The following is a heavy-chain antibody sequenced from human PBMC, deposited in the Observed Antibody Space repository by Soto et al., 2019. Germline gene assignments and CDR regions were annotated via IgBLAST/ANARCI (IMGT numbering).Heavy chain of an antibody. D-gene: IGHD2-15*01. Sequence: GGSLRLSCAASGFTFSSYAMSWVRQAPGKGLEWVSAISGSGGSTYYADSVKGRFTISRDNSRNTLYLQMNSLRAGDTAVYYCAKSDCSGGSCYSVYYDSSANYDYWGQGTLVTVSS. CDR2: ISGSGGST. CDR1: GFTFSSYA. V-gene: IGHV3-23*01. CDR3: AKSDCSGGSCYSVYYDSSANYDY. J-gene: IGHJ4*02.